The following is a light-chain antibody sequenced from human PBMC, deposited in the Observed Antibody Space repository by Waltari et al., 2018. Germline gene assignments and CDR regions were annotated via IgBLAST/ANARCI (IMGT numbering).Light chain of an antibody. J-gene: IGLJ3*02. CDR2: ENT. V-gene: IGLV1-40*01. CDR3: QSSDSTMSGSRV. Sequence: QSLLTHPPSVSGAPDQTDTMSCPGIRPGDDVHPSQQLPGTAPKIIIYENTNRPSGVPDRFSGSKSVTSASLAITGLQAEDEADYYCQSSDSTMSGSRVFGGGTKLTVL. CDR1: IRPGDD.